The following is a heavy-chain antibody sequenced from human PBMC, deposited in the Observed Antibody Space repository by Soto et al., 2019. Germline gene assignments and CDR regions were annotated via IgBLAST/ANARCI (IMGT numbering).Heavy chain of an antibody. Sequence: SETLSLTCAVSGDSVTSSNWWSWVRQSPGKGLEWIGQVYHSGATNSNPSLKSRVTISIDRSKDQFSLKLTSVTAADTAVYYCVRRSVAARGWFDPWGQGTLVTVSS. J-gene: IGHJ5*02. CDR1: GDSVTSSNW. V-gene: IGHV4-4*02. CDR3: VRRSVAARGWFDP. D-gene: IGHD2-15*01. CDR2: VYHSGAT.